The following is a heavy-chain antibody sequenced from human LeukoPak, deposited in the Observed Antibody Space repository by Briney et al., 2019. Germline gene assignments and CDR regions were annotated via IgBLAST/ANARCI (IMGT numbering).Heavy chain of an antibody. CDR1: GFTFSSFA. D-gene: IGHD6-6*01. Sequence: GSLRLSCAASGFTFSSFAMSWVRQAPGKGLEWVSAIGAGGVTTYYADSVKGRFTISRDNSKNTLYLQMSSLRAEDTALYYCAKSLGPISNIAARPLDYWGLGTLVTVSS. CDR3: AKSLGPISNIAARPLDY. J-gene: IGHJ4*02. V-gene: IGHV3-23*01. CDR2: IGAGGVTT.